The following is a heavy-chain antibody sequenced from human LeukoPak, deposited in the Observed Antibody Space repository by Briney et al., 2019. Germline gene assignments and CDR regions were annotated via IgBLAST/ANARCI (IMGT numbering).Heavy chain of an antibody. Sequence: GASVKVSCKASGYTFTSYYMHWVRQAPGQGLEWMGIINPSGGSTSYAQKFQGRVTMTRDTSTSTVYMELSGLRSEDTAVYYCARAWGIFGVVIIGYFDYWGQGTLVTVSS. D-gene: IGHD3-3*01. V-gene: IGHV1-46*01. CDR3: ARAWGIFGVVIIGYFDY. J-gene: IGHJ4*02. CDR2: INPSGGST. CDR1: GYTFTSYY.